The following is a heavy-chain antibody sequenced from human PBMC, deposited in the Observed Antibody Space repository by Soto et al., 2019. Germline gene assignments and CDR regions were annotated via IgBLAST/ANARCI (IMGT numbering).Heavy chain of an antibody. CDR2: IIAIFGKA. Sequence: SVKVSCKASGYTFTSYGISWVRQAPGQGLEWMGWIIAIFGKANYAQKFQGRVTITTDESTSTAYMELSSLRSEDTAVYYCASRYGYDYHYYYGMDVWGQGTTVTVSS. V-gene: IGHV1-69*05. CDR3: ASRYGYDYHYYYGMDV. D-gene: IGHD5-12*01. CDR1: GYTFTSYG. J-gene: IGHJ6*02.